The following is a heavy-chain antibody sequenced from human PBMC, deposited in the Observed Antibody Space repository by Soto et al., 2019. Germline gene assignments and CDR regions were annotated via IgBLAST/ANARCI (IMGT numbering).Heavy chain of an antibody. J-gene: IGHJ4*02. CDR1: GYSFTSSW. Sequence: PGESLKISCKASGYSFTSSWIAWVRQVPGKGLEWMVMIYPGDFDTRYNPSFQGHVTISADKSISTAYLKWSRLKASDTAMYYCATMRTVSGDYEVFDHWGQGTQVTAPQ. CDR3: ATMRTVSGDYEVFDH. CDR2: IYPGDFDT. D-gene: IGHD4-17*01. V-gene: IGHV5-51*01.